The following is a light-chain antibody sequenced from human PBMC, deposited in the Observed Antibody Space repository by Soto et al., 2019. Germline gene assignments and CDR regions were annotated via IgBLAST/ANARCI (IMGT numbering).Light chain of an antibody. CDR1: SSNIGSNY. Sequence: HSVLTQPPSASGTPGQRVTISCSGSSSNIGSNYVYWYQQLPGTAPKLLIYRNNQRPSGVPDRFSGSKSGTSASLAISGLRSEDEADYYCAAWDDSLGYVFGTGTKVTVL. CDR2: RNN. J-gene: IGLJ1*01. CDR3: AAWDDSLGYV. V-gene: IGLV1-47*01.